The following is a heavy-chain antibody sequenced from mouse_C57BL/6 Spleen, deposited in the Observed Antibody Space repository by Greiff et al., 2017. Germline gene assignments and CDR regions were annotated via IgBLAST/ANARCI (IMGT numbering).Heavy chain of an antibody. V-gene: IGHV14-3*01. J-gene: IGHJ1*03. CDR1: GFNIKNTY. CDR3: ARNYGSSYWYFDV. CDR2: IDPANGNT. D-gene: IGHD1-1*01. Sequence: EVQGVESVAELVRPGASVKLSCTASGFNIKNTYMHWVKQRPEQGLEWIGRIDPANGNTKYAPKFQGKATITEDTSSNTAYLQLSSLKSEDTAIYYCARNYGSSYWYFDVWGTGTTVTVSS.